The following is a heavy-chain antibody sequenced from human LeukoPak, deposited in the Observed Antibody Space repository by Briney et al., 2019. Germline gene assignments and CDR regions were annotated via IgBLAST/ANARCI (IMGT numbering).Heavy chain of an antibody. J-gene: IGHJ6*02. CDR1: GYTFTSYT. Sequence: ASVKVSCKASGYTFTSYTMHWVRQAPGQSFEWMGWINAGNGNTKYSQKFQGRVTITRDTSASTAYMELSSLRSEDTAVYYCARVSSNGEYSSSWYHGMDVWGQGTTVTVSS. V-gene: IGHV1-3*01. CDR2: INAGNGNT. CDR3: ARVSSNGEYSSSWYHGMDV. D-gene: IGHD6-13*01.